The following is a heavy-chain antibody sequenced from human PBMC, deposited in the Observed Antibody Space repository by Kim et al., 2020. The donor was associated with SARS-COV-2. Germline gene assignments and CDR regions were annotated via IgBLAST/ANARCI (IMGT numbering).Heavy chain of an antibody. D-gene: IGHD6-13*01. J-gene: IGHJ3*02. CDR3: ARDMPNRRIAAAGTSRAFDI. V-gene: IGHV3-11*05. CDR2: ISSSSSYT. CDR1: GFTFSDYY. Sequence: GGSLRLSCAASGFTFSDYYMSWIRQAPGKGLEWVSYISSSSSYTNYADSVKGRFTISRDNAKNSLYLQMNSLRAEDTAVYYCARDMPNRRIAAAGTSRAFDIWGQGTMVTVSS.